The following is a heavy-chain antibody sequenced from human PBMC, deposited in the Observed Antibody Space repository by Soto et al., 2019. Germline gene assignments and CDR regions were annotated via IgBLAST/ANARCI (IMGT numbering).Heavy chain of an antibody. CDR2: IYYSGST. CDR3: ARSSEPRLHVKPRNWFDP. D-gene: IGHD4-4*01. V-gene: IGHV4-31*01. CDR1: GGSISSGGYY. Sequence: QVQLQESGPGLVKPSQTLSLTCTVSGGSISSGGYYWSWIRQHPGKGLEWIGYIYYSGSTYYNPSLKSPVTISVDTSKNQFSLKLSSVTAADTAVYYCARSSEPRLHVKPRNWFDPWGQGTLVTVSS. J-gene: IGHJ5*02.